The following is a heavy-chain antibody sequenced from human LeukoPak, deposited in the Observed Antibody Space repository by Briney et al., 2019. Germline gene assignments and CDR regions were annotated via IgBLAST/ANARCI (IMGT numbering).Heavy chain of an antibody. Sequence: PSETLSLTCTVSGGSISSYYWSWIRQPPGKGLEWIGYIYYSGSTNYNPSLKSRVTISVDTSKNQFSLKLSSVTAADTAVYYCARETVVVAAKRGSYGMDVWGQGTTVTVSS. CDR2: IYYSGST. D-gene: IGHD2-15*01. J-gene: IGHJ6*02. CDR3: ARETVVVAAKRGSYGMDV. CDR1: GGSISSYY. V-gene: IGHV4-59*01.